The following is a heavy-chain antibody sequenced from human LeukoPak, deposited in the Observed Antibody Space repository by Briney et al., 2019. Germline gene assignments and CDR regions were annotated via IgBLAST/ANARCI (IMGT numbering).Heavy chain of an antibody. CDR1: GGSISSYY. V-gene: IGHV4-59*01. CDR3: ARVGVGATDAFDI. Sequence: SETLSLTCTVSGGSISSYYWSWIRQPPGKGLERIGDIYYSGSTNYNPPLKSRVTISVDTSKNQFSLKLSSVTAADTAVYYCARVGVGATDAFDIWGQGTMVTVSS. D-gene: IGHD1-26*01. CDR2: IYYSGST. J-gene: IGHJ3*02.